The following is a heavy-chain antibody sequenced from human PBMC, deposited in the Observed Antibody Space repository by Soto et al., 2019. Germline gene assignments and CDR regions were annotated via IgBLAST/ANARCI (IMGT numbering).Heavy chain of an antibody. V-gene: IGHV3-23*01. CDR1: GFRFSSKA. D-gene: IGHD6-6*01. J-gene: IGHJ4*02. Sequence: EVQLLESGGGLVQPGGSLRLSCAASGFRFSSKAMSWVRQAPGKGLEWVSIISGSGSSTYYTDSLKGRFTISRDNSKNMVYLEMNYLRGEDTAVYYCAKENGFQFVNFGASGFDYWGQGSLVSVSS. CDR3: AKENGFQFVNFGASGFDY. CDR2: ISGSGSST.